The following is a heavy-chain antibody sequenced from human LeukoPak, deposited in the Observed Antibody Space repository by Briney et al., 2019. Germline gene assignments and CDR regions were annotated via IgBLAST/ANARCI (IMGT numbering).Heavy chain of an antibody. CDR3: AKDSSSGDNYYYYYMDV. V-gene: IGHV3-30*18. CDR1: GFTFRSYG. Sequence: GRSLRLSCAASGFTFRSYGIHWVRQAPGKGLEWVAVISYDGSNKYYADSVNGRFTISRDNFKNTLYLQMNSLRAEDTAVYYCAKDSSSGDNYYYYYMDVWGKGTTVTVSS. D-gene: IGHD6-6*01. CDR2: ISYDGSNK. J-gene: IGHJ6*03.